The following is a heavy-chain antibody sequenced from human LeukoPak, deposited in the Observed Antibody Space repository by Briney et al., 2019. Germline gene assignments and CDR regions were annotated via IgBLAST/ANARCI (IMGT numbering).Heavy chain of an antibody. V-gene: IGHV4-59*01. CDR3: ARGADSSGYYSIFYFDN. J-gene: IGHJ4*02. CDR1: GGSISSYY. D-gene: IGHD3-22*01. CDR2: IYYSGST. Sequence: SETLSLTCTVSGGSISSYYWNWIRQPPGKGLEWIGYIYYSGSTNYNPSLKSRVTISVDTPKHQFSLKLSSVTAADTAVYYCARGADSSGYYSIFYFDNWGQGTLVTVSS.